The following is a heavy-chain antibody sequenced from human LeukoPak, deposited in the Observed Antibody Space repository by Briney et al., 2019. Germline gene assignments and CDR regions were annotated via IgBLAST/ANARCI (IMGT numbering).Heavy chain of an antibody. CDR3: ARGSRYFDWLPLDY. CDR1: GFTFSSYA. J-gene: IGHJ4*02. V-gene: IGHV3-30-3*01. CDR2: ISYDGSNK. Sequence: TGGSLRLSCAASGFTFSSYAMHWVRQAPGKGLEWVAVISYDGSNKYYADSVKGRFTISRDNSKNTLCLQMNSLRAEDTAVYYCARGSRYFDWLPLDYWGQGTLVTVSS. D-gene: IGHD3-9*01.